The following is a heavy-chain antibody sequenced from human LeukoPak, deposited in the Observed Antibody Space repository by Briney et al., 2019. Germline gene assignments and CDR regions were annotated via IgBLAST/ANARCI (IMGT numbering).Heavy chain of an antibody. CDR3: ARATASGSGRAYDR. CDR2: IHHSGGT. J-gene: IGHJ5*02. D-gene: IGHD3-10*01. V-gene: IGHV4-34*01. Sequence: SETLSLTCAVYGESMIGHYWTWIRQPPGKRLEWIGEIHHSGGTNSNPSLKNRVTMSIDMSKNQFSLKLNSATAADTAVYFCARATASGSGRAYDRWAQGNLVPVSS. CDR1: GESMIGHY.